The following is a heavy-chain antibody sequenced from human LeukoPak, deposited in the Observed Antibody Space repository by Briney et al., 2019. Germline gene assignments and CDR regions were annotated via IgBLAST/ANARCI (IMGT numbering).Heavy chain of an antibody. Sequence: GGSLRLSCAASGFTFDDYGMSWVRQAPGKGLEWVSGINWNGGSTGYADSVKGRFTISRDNAKNSLYLQMNSLRAEDTALYYSARMSSGWYEVYYFDYWGQGTLVTVSS. CDR2: INWNGGST. V-gene: IGHV3-20*04. CDR1: GFTFDDYG. CDR3: ARMSSGWYEVYYFDY. D-gene: IGHD6-19*01. J-gene: IGHJ4*02.